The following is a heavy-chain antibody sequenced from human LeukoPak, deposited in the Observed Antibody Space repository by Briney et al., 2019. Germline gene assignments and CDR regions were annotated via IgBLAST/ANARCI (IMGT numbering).Heavy chain of an antibody. CDR1: GGSISSSSYY. Sequence: SETLSPTCTVSGGSISSSSYYWGWIRQPPGKGLEWIGSIYYSGSTYYNPSLKSRVTISVDTSKNQFSLKLSSVTAADTAVYYCARHGLYYYDSSGSSDWYFDLWGRGTLVTVSS. V-gene: IGHV4-39*01. CDR3: ARHGLYYYDSSGSSDWYFDL. J-gene: IGHJ2*01. CDR2: IYYSGST. D-gene: IGHD3-22*01.